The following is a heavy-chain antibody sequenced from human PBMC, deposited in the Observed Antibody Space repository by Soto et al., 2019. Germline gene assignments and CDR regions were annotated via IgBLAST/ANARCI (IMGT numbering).Heavy chain of an antibody. CDR2: ISGSGGSS. D-gene: IGHD6-13*01. CDR1: GFAFSTYA. CDR3: AKVTKRAAAGRYEYYKYGMDV. J-gene: IGHJ6*02. Sequence: GGSLRLSCAASGFAFSTYAMTWVRQAPGKGLEWVSVISGSGGSSYYAASVKGRFTISRDNSKNTLYLQMNGLRAEDTALHYCAKVTKRAAAGRYEYYKYGMDVWGQGTTVTVSS. V-gene: IGHV3-23*01.